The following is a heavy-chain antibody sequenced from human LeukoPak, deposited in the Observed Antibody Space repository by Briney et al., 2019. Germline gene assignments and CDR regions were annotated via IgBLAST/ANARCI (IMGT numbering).Heavy chain of an antibody. J-gene: IGHJ3*02. D-gene: IGHD2-8*01. Sequence: ASVKVSCKASGYTFTSYGISWVRQAPGQGLEWMGWISAYNGNTNYAQKLQGRVTMTTGTSTSTAYMELRSLRSDDTAVYYCARDQWGSSGDAFDIWGQGTMVTVSS. CDR2: ISAYNGNT. CDR3: ARDQWGSSGDAFDI. V-gene: IGHV1-18*01. CDR1: GYTFTSYG.